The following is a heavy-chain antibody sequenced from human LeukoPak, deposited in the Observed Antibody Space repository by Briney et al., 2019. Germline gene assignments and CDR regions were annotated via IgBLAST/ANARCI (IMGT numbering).Heavy chain of an antibody. CDR2: IYYRGST. CDR3: ARGGDYGDLRYFDY. D-gene: IGHD4-17*01. J-gene: IGHJ4*02. Sequence: SETLSLTCTVSGGSINNYYWSWIRQPPGKGLEWIGYIYYRGSTNYNPSLKSRVTLSVDTSKNQFSLKLNSVTAADTAVYYCARGGDYGDLRYFDYWGQGTLVTVSS. V-gene: IGHV4-59*01. CDR1: GGSINNYY.